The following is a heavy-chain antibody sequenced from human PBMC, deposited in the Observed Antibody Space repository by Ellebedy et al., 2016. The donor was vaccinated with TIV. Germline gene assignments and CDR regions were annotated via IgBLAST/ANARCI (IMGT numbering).Heavy chain of an antibody. J-gene: IGHJ6*02. Sequence: GGSLRLSCAASGFLFSDYTMHWVRQAPGKGLEWVANIKQDGSEKYYVDSVKGRFTISRDNAKNSLYLQMNSLRAEDTAVYYCARDVAARPGMDVWGQGTTVTVSS. CDR1: GFLFSDYT. CDR3: ARDVAARPGMDV. CDR2: IKQDGSEK. D-gene: IGHD6-6*01. V-gene: IGHV3-7*01.